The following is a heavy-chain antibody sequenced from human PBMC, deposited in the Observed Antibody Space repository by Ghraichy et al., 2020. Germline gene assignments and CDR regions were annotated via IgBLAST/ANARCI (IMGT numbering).Heavy chain of an antibody. CDR1: GFTFDDYA. CDR3: AKDSSYCSGGSCYSFWFDP. Sequence: GGSLRLSCAASGFTFDDYAMHWVRQAPGKGLEWVSGISWNSGSIGYADSVKGRFTISRDNAKNSLYLQMNSLRAEDTALYYCAKDSSYCSGGSCYSFWFDPWGQGTLVTVSS. D-gene: IGHD2-15*01. CDR2: ISWNSGSI. V-gene: IGHV3-9*01. J-gene: IGHJ5*02.